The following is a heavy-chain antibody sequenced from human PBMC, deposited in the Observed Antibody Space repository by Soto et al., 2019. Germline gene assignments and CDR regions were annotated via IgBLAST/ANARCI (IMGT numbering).Heavy chain of an antibody. CDR3: AREPLGGRYPHAFDI. J-gene: IGHJ3*02. CDR2: IYYSGST. Sequence: QVQLQESGPGLVKPSQTLSLTCTVSGGSISSGGYYWSWIRQHPGKGLEWIGYIYYSGSTYYNPSLKSRVTISVDTSKNQFSLKLSSVAAADTAVYYCAREPLGGRYPHAFDIWGQGTMVTVSS. CDR1: GGSISSGGYY. D-gene: IGHD1-26*01. V-gene: IGHV4-31*03.